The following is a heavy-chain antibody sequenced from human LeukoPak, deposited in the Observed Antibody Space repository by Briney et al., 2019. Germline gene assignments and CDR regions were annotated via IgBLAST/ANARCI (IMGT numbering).Heavy chain of an antibody. J-gene: IGHJ4*02. V-gene: IGHV3-7*05. CDR2: IKQDGSEK. CDR3: VKDWDY. CDR1: GLTFGRYW. Sequence: PGGSLRLSCAASGLTFGRYWISWVRQAPGKGLEWVANIKQDGSEKYYVDSVKGRFAISRDNAKNSLYLQLNSLRAEDTAVYYCVKDWDYWGQGTLVTVSS. D-gene: IGHD1-26*01.